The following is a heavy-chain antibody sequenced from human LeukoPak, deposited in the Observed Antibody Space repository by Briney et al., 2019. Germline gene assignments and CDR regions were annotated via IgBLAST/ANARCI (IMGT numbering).Heavy chain of an antibody. Sequence: PSETLSLTCTFSGGSISSGSYYWSWIWQPAGKGLEWIGRIYSSGRANYNPSLESRVTISIDTSKNQFSLKLNSVTAADTAVYFCARDHTAMAFDYWGQGTLVTVSS. D-gene: IGHD5-18*01. CDR3: ARDHTAMAFDY. CDR1: GGSISSGSYY. V-gene: IGHV4-61*02. J-gene: IGHJ4*02. CDR2: IYSSGRA.